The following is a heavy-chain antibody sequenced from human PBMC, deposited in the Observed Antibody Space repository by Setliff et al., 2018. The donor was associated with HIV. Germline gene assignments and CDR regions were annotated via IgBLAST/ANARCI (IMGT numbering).Heavy chain of an antibody. CDR2: IYTSGST. CDR3: ATGSGWPLLGY. D-gene: IGHD6-19*01. Sequence: SETLSLTCTVSGGSISRNNYYWSWIRQPAGKGLEWIGHIYTSGSTNYNPSLKSRVIISVDTSNNQFSLNLTSVTAADTAVYYCATGSGWPLLGYWGQGTLVTVSS. J-gene: IGHJ4*02. CDR1: GGSISRNNYY. V-gene: IGHV4-61*09.